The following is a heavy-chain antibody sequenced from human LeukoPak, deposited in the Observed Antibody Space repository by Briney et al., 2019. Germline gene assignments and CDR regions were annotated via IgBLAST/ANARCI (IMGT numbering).Heavy chain of an antibody. Sequence: TLSLTPTVSLGSTCGGGYYWSSISQHPGNGLEWIGYIYYRGRTSYHPSLKSRVTISVDTSKNQLFLKLSSVIAADTAVYYCARVEAGPTMARGVIRVNGFDIWGQGTMVSVSS. CDR3: ARVEAGPTMARGVIRVNGFDI. J-gene: IGHJ3*02. V-gene: IGHV4-31*03. CDR1: LGSTCGGGYY. CDR2: IYYRGRT. D-gene: IGHD3-10*01.